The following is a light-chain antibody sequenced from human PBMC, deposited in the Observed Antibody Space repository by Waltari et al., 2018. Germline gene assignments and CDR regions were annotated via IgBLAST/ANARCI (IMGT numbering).Light chain of an antibody. V-gene: IGKV3-20*01. CDR1: QSVSRT. Sequence: IVLTQSPGTMSLSPGESATLSCRASQSVSRTLAWYQQKPGQAPKLLIYGASIRATGIPDRFTVSGSGTDFSLTISSLEPEDFAIYFCQHYVRLPATFGQGTKVEIK. J-gene: IGKJ1*01. CDR3: QHYVRLPAT. CDR2: GAS.